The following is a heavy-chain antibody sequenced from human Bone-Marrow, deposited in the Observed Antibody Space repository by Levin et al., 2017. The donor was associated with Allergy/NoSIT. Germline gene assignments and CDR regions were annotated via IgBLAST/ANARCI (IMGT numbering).Heavy chain of an antibody. Sequence: KPGGSLRLSCAASGFTFSSYSMNWVRQAPGKGLEWVSSISSSSSYIYYADSVKGRFTISRDNAKNSLYLQMNSLRAEDTAVYYCARDPNATKVRLDYWGQGTLVTVSS. CDR1: GFTFSSYS. D-gene: IGHD3-10*01. CDR3: ARDPNATKVRLDY. J-gene: IGHJ4*02. CDR2: ISSSSSYI. V-gene: IGHV3-21*01.